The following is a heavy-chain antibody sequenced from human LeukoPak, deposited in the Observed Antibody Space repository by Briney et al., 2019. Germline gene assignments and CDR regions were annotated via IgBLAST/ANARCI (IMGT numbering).Heavy chain of an antibody. Sequence: GGSLRLSCAASGFTVSSNYMSWVRQAPGEGLEWVSVIYSGGSTYYADSVKGRFTISRDNSKNTLYLQMNSLRAEDTAVYYCARHKDYYYYYMDVWGKGTTVTVSS. CDR1: GFTVSSNY. J-gene: IGHJ6*03. CDR2: IYSGGST. V-gene: IGHV3-53*01. CDR3: ARHKDYYYYYMDV.